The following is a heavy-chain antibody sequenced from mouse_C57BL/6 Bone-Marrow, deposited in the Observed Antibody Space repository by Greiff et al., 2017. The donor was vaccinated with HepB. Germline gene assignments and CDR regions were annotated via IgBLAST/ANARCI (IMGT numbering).Heavy chain of an antibody. J-gene: IGHJ2*01. V-gene: IGHV1-53*01. D-gene: IGHD1-1*01. Sequence: VQLQQPGTELVKPGASVKLSCKASGYTFTSYWMHWVKQRPGQGLEWIGNINPSNGGTNYNEKFKSKATLTVDKSSSTAYMQLSSLTSEDSAVYYCARGDYYGSTRFDYWGQGTTLTVSS. CDR3: ARGDYYGSTRFDY. CDR2: INPSNGGT. CDR1: GYTFTSYW.